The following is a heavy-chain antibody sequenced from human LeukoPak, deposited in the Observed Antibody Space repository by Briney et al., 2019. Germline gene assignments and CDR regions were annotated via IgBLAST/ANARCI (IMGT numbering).Heavy chain of an antibody. CDR1: GYTFAVYY. J-gene: IGHJ3*02. V-gene: IGHV1-2*02. CDR2: INPNSGGT. CDR3: ARDGNWGSLRGAFDI. Sequence: ASVKVSCKASGYTFAVYYMHWVRQAPGQGLEWMGWINPNSGGTNYAQNFQGRVTMTRDTSISTAYMELSRLRSDDTAVYYCARDGNWGSLRGAFDIWGQGTMVTVSS. D-gene: IGHD7-27*01.